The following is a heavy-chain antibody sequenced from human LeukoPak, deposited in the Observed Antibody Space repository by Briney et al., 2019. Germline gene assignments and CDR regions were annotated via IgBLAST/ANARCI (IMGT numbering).Heavy chain of an antibody. CDR3: ARDGAGSSWYGRSAFDI. CDR2: IYYSGST. D-gene: IGHD6-13*01. CDR1: GGSISSGGYY. Sequence: PSETLSLTCTVSGGSISSGGYYWSWIRQHPGKGLEWIGYIYYSGSTYYNPSLKSRVTISVDTSKNQFSLKLSSVTAADTAVYYCARDGAGSSWYGRSAFDIWGQGTMVTVSS. J-gene: IGHJ3*02. V-gene: IGHV4-31*03.